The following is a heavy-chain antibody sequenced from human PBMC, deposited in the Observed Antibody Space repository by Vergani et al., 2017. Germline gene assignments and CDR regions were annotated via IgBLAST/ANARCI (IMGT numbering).Heavy chain of an antibody. J-gene: IGHJ4*02. D-gene: IGHD3-16*01. CDR3: AKDGGGRVGDFDY. V-gene: IGHV3-23*04. Sequence: EVQLVESGGGLVQPGRSLRLSCAASGFTFDDYAMHWVRQAPGKGLEWVSAISGSGGSTYYADSVKGRFTISRDNSKNTLYLQMNSLRAEDTAVYYCAKDGGGRVGDFDYWGQGTLVTVSS. CDR1: GFTFDDYA. CDR2: ISGSGGST.